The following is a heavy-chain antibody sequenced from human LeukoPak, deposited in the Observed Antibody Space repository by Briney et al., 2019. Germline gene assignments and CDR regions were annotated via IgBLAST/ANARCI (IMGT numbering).Heavy chain of an antibody. CDR2: INPNSGGT. CDR3: ARGGLGIAWFRRYYYYMDV. Sequence: GASVKVSCKASGYTFTGYYMHWVRQAPGQGLEWMGWINPNSGGTNYAQKFQGRVTMTRDTSISTAYMELSRLRSDDTAVYYCARGGLGIAWFRRYYYYMDVWGKGTTVTISS. CDR1: GYTFTGYY. V-gene: IGHV1-2*02. D-gene: IGHD3-10*01. J-gene: IGHJ6*03.